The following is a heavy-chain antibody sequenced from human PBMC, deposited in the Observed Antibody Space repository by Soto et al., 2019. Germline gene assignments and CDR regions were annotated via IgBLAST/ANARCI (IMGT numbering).Heavy chain of an antibody. D-gene: IGHD5-18*01. V-gene: IGHV3-7*01. Sequence: GGSLRLSCAASGFSFNNYWMNWVRQAPGQGLEWVANIKSDGSDKYYVDSVRGRFTTSRDNANNSLYLRMTSLRAEDSAVYYCARSRYGYGFDFWGRGTLVTVSS. CDR1: GFSFNNYW. J-gene: IGHJ4*02. CDR2: IKSDGSDK. CDR3: ARSRYGYGFDF.